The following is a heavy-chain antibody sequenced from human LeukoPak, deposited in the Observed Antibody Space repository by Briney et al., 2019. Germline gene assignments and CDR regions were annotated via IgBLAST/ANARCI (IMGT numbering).Heavy chain of an antibody. CDR2: INHSGST. CDR1: GYSISSGYY. V-gene: IGHV4-38-2*02. Sequence: SETLSLTXTVSGYSISSGYYWGWIRQPPGKGLEWIGEINHSGSTNYNPSLKSRVTISVDTSKNQFSLKLSSVTAADTAVYYCARGVTMVRGVTNYYMDVWGKGTTVTVSS. D-gene: IGHD3-10*01. J-gene: IGHJ6*03. CDR3: ARGVTMVRGVTNYYMDV.